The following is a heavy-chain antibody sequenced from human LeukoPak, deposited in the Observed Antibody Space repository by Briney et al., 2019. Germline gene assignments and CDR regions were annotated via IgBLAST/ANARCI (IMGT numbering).Heavy chain of an antibody. V-gene: IGHV3-30*03. CDR2: ISYDGSNK. CDR3: TTDRCYSADH. J-gene: IGHJ5*02. D-gene: IGHD2-21*01. CDR1: GFTFSSYG. Sequence: GGSLRLSCAASGFTFSSYGMHWVRQAPGKGLEWVAVISYDGSNKYYADSVKGRFTISRDNSKNSVFLQMDSLKVEDTAIYYCTTDRCYSADHWGQGTLVTVSS.